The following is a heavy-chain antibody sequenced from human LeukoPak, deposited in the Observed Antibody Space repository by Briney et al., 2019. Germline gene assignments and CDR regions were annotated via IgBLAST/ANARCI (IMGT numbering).Heavy chain of an antibody. CDR2: IKSKTDGGTT. V-gene: IGHV3-15*01. CDR1: GFTFSNAW. J-gene: IGHJ4*02. Sequence: GGSLRLSCAASGFTFSNAWMSWVRQAPGKGLEWVGRIKSKTDGGTTDYAAPVKGRFTISRDDSKNTLYLQMNSLKTEDTAVYYCTTDLVVMVATFRQGGVDYWGQGTLVTVSS. CDR3: TTDLVVMVATFRQGGVDY. D-gene: IGHD2-21*01.